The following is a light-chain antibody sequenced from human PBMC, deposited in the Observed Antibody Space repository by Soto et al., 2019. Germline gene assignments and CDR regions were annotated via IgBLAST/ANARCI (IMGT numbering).Light chain of an antibody. CDR2: DTS. CDR3: QQYGTSEII. J-gene: IGKJ1*01. CDR1: QSLTNSF. V-gene: IGKV3-20*01. Sequence: IVLTQSPGTLSLSPCERATLSCRASQSLTNSFIAWYQQKPGQAPRLLIYDTSSRATGIPDRFSGSGSGTDFTLTISRLEPEDFAVFFCQQYGTSEIIFGQGTKVDIK.